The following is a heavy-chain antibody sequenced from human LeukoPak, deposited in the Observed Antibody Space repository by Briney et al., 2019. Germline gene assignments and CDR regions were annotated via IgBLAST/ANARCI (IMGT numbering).Heavy chain of an antibody. CDR2: IYGNGNT. CDR3: ARGGSSSWYPLMK. Sequence: SETLSLTCTVSGGSMTNYYWHWIRQPAGKGPEWIGHIYGNGNTDFNPSLNSRLTISLDKSQNQFSLKLNSETAADTAVYYCARGGSSSWYPLMKWGQGILVTVSS. D-gene: IGHD2-2*01. V-gene: IGHV4-4*07. CDR1: GGSMTNYY. J-gene: IGHJ4*02.